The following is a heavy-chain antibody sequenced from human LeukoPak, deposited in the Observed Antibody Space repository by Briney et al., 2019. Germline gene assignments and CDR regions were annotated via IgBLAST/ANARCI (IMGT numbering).Heavy chain of an antibody. CDR2: IYYSGST. D-gene: IGHD6-13*01. Sequence: PSETLSLTCTVSGGSISSSSYYWGWIRQPPGKGLEWIGSIYYSGSTYYNPSLKSRVTISVDTSKNQFSLKLSSVTAADMAVYYCASVIAATPRGMIRDWGQGTLVTVSS. V-gene: IGHV4-39*01. J-gene: IGHJ4*02. CDR3: ASVIAATPRGMIRD. CDR1: GGSISSSSYY.